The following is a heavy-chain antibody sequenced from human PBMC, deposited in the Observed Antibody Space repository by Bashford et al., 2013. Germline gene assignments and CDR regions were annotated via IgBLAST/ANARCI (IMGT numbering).Heavy chain of an antibody. V-gene: IGHV3-72*01. D-gene: IGHD4/OR15-4a*01. CDR3: VRDPNALDY. Sequence: EWVGSGTYETNTNRYLAQEYAASVRGRFTISRDDSKNSLYLQMNSLKTEDTAVYYCVRDPNALDYWGQGALVTVSS. J-gene: IGHJ4*02. CDR2: TYETNTNRYLA.